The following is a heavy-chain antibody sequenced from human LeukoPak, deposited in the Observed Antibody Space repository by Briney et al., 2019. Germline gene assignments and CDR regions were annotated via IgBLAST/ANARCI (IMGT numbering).Heavy chain of an antibody. CDR2: INSDGSST. Sequence: GGSLRLSCAASGFTFSSYWMHWVRQAPGKGLVWVSRINSDGSSTSYADSVKGRFTISRDNAKNTLYLQMNSLRAEDTAVYYCARDQIAVAGTSYYYYYYMDAWGKGTTVTVSS. J-gene: IGHJ6*03. V-gene: IGHV3-74*01. CDR1: GFTFSSYW. CDR3: ARDQIAVAGTSYYYYYYMDA. D-gene: IGHD6-19*01.